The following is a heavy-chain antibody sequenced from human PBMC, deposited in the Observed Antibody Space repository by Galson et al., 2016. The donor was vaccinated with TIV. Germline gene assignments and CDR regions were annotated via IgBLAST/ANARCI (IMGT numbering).Heavy chain of an antibody. V-gene: IGHV4-59*01. CDR2: IYYSGRT. J-gene: IGHJ3*02. D-gene: IGHD3-22*01. CDR1: GGSMSSYY. CDR3: ARADTTYFSDTSGYYYGYAFDI. Sequence: SETLSLTCTVSGGSMSSYYWSWIRQPPGKGLEWIGYIYYSGRTTHNPSLKSRVTISVDTSKNQFSLKPPSVTAADTAVYYCARADTTYFSDTSGYYYGYAFDIWGQGTMATVSS.